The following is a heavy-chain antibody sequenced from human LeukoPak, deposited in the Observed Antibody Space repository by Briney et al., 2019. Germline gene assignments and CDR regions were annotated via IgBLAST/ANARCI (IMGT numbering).Heavy chain of an antibody. D-gene: IGHD2-2*01. Sequence: GGPLRLSCAASGFTLSSYDMHWVRQVTGKGLEWVSAIGVAGDTYYPGSVKGRFIITRENAKNSLYLQMNSLRVEDTAVYYCARDPCHGALDYWGQGALVTVSS. CDR2: IGVAGDT. V-gene: IGHV3-13*01. CDR1: GFTLSSYD. CDR3: ARDPCHGALDY. J-gene: IGHJ4*02.